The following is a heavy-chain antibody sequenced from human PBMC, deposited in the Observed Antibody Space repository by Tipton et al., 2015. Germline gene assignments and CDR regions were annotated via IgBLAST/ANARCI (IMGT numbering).Heavy chain of an antibody. J-gene: IGHJ4*02. V-gene: IGHV4-4*01. D-gene: IGHD5-12*01. CDR3: AKTHGAYDWYLDH. CDR1: GDSISSSNW. Sequence: TLSLTCSVSGDSISSSNWWSWVRQPPGKGLEWIGEIHHGGSTNYNPSLKSRVTMSVDTSKNQFSLKLSSVTAADTAVYFCAKTHGAYDWYLDHWGQGTLVTVSS. CDR2: IHHGGST.